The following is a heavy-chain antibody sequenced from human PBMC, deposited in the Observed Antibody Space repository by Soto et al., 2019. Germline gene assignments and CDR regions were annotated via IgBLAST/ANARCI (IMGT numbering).Heavy chain of an antibody. CDR1: GFTFSSYA. D-gene: IGHD3-3*01. CDR3: AKDLLTYYDFWSGYYLGTYYYYGMDV. Sequence: PGGSLRLSCAASGFTFSSYAMSWVRQAPGKGLEWVSAISGSGGSTYYADSVKGRFTISRDNSKNTLYLQMNSLRAEDTAVYYCAKDLLTYYDFWSGYYLGTYYYYGMDVWGQGTTVTVSS. CDR2: ISGSGGST. V-gene: IGHV3-23*01. J-gene: IGHJ6*02.